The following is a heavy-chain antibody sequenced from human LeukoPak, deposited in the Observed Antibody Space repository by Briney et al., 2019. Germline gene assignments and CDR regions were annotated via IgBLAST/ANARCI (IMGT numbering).Heavy chain of an antibody. CDR2: IYYSGST. CDR3: ARHVGEYYYDSSGYFLDV. Sequence: SETLSLTCTVSGLSISSYYWSWIRQPPGKGLEWIGHIYYSGSTNYNPSLKSRVTISVDTSKNQFSLKLSSVTAADTAVYYCARHVGEYYYDSSGYFLDVWGQGTTVTVSS. V-gene: IGHV4-59*08. CDR1: GLSISSYY. D-gene: IGHD3-22*01. J-gene: IGHJ6*02.